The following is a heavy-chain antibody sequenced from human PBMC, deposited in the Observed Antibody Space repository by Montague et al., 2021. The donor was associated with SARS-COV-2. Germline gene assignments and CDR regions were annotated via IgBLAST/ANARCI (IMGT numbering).Heavy chain of an antibody. CDR2: IYWDDDK. Sequence: PALVKPTQTLTLTCNFSGFSLTTSGEAVGWIRQPPGKALEWLALIYWDDDKRYSPSLKRGLTITKDTSKNQVVLTMTNMDPVDTATYYCAHSYGDYLFDYWGQGTLVTVSS. D-gene: IGHD4-17*01. CDR1: GFSLTTSGEA. CDR3: AHSYGDYLFDY. V-gene: IGHV2-5*02. J-gene: IGHJ4*02.